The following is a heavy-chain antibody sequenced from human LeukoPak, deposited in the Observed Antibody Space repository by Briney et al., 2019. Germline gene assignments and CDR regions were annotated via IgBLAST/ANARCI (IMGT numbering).Heavy chain of an antibody. V-gene: IGHV4-59*08. CDR1: GGSISDYY. D-gene: IGHD3-3*02. J-gene: IGHJ4*02. Sequence: SETLSLTCTVSGGSISDYYWSWIRQPPGKGLEWIGYIYDRGSTNYNPSLQSRVTISVDTSRSQVSLKLSSVTAADTAVYYCASLSRTYDFWGQGTLVNVSS. CDR3: ASLSRTYDF. CDR2: IYDRGST.